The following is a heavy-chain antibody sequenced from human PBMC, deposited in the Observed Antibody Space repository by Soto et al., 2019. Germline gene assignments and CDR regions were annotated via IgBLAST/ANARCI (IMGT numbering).Heavy chain of an antibody. CDR3: ARRPHDYGDSIDY. J-gene: IGHJ4*02. V-gene: IGHV4-39*01. D-gene: IGHD4-17*01. Sequence: QLQLQESGPGLVKPSETLSLTCTVSGGSISSSSYYWGWIRQPPGKGLEWIGSIYYSGSTYYNPSLKSRVTISVDTSKNQFSLKLSSVTAADTAVYYCARRPHDYGDSIDYWGQGTLVTVSS. CDR1: GGSISSSSYY. CDR2: IYYSGST.